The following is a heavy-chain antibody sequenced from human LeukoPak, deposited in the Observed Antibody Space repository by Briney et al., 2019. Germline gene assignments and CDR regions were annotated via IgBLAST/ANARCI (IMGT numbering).Heavy chain of an antibody. V-gene: IGHV4-59*01. D-gene: IGHD3-10*01. CDR1: GGSISSYY. CDR3: ARVNSGSHWYFDL. Sequence: SETLSLTCTVSGGSISSYYWSWIRQPPGKGLEWIGYIYYSGSTNYNPSLKSRVTISVDTSKNQFSLKLSSVTAADTAVYYCARVNSGSHWYFDLWGRGTLVTVSS. CDR2: IYYSGST. J-gene: IGHJ2*01.